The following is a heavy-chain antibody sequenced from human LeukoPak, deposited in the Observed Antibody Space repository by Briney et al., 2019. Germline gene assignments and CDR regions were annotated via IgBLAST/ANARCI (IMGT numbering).Heavy chain of an antibody. J-gene: IGHJ3*02. CDR3: ARAYYFDSSGYDDAFDI. CDR2: ISYSGST. CDR1: GGSISNYY. Sequence: PSETLSLTCTISGGSISNYYWTWIRQPPGEGLEWIGFISYSGSTSYNPSLKSRVTISLDTSKNQFSLKLSSVTAADTAVYYCARAYYFDSSGYDDAFDIWGQGTMVTVSS. D-gene: IGHD3-22*01. V-gene: IGHV4-59*01.